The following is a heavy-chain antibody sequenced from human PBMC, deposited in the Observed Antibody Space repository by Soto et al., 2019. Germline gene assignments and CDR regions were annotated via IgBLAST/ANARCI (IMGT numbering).Heavy chain of an antibody. CDR1: GGSISSGGYY. J-gene: IGHJ4*02. CDR2: IYYSGST. V-gene: IGHV4-31*03. Sequence: QVQLQESGPGLVKPSQTLSLTCTVSGGSISSGGYYWSWIRQHPGKGLEWIGYIYYSGSTYYNPSLKRRVTRSVATSKNQFSLKLSSVTAADTAVYYCARSPDQWLVDYWGQGTLVTVSS. D-gene: IGHD6-19*01. CDR3: ARSPDQWLVDY.